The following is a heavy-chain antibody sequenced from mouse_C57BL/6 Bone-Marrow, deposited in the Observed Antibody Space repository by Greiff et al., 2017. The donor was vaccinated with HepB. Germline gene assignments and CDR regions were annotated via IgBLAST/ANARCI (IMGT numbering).Heavy chain of an antibody. J-gene: IGHJ3*01. CDR2: IWGVGST. V-gene: IGHV2-6*01. D-gene: IGHD1-1*01. CDR1: GFSLTSYG. CDR3: ASSSGRYCSSYGFAY. Sequence: VQLQQSGPGLVAPSQSLSITCTVSGFSLTSYGVDWVRQSPGKGLEWLGVIWGVGSTNYNSALKSRLSISKDNSKSHVFLKMNSLQTDDTAMYYCASSSGRYCSSYGFAYWGQGTLVTVSA.